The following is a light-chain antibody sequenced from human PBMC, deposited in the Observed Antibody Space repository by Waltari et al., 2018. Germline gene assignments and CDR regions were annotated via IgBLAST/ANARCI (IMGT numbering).Light chain of an antibody. CDR2: GNN. V-gene: IGLV1-40*01. CDR3: QSYDSSLSGVI. J-gene: IGLJ2*01. CDR1: SSNLRAGYD. Sequence: QSVLTQPPSVSGAPGQRITISCTGTSSNLRAGYDVHWYLQLPGTAPKLLILGNNNRPSGVPDRFSASKSDTSASLAITGLQAEDEADYYCQSYDSSLSGVIFGGGTKLTVL.